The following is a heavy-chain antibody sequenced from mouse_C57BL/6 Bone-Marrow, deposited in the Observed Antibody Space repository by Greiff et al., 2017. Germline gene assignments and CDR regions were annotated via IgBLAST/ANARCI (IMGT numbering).Heavy chain of an antibody. V-gene: IGHV1-74*01. Sequence: QVQLQQPGAELVKPGASVKVSCKASGYTFPSYWMHWVKQRPGQGLEWIGRIHPSDSDTNYNQKFKGKATLTVDKSSSTAYMQLSSLTSEDSAVYYCAIHVNYYYGSSYLYDYAMDYWGQGTSVTVSS. J-gene: IGHJ4*01. CDR2: IHPSDSDT. CDR3: AIHVNYYYGSSYLYDYAMDY. D-gene: IGHD1-1*01. CDR1: GYTFPSYW.